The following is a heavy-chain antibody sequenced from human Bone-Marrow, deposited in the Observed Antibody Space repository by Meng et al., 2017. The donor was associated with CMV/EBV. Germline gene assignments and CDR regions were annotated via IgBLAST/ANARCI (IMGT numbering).Heavy chain of an antibody. J-gene: IGHJ6*02. CDR1: GFTVSSNY. Sequence: GESLKISCAASGFTVSSNYMSWVRQAPGKGLEWVSVIYSGGSTYYADSVKGRFTISRDNSKNTLYPQMNSLRAEDTAVYYCARGESGYPLYYYYGMDVWGQGTTVTVSS. CDR3: ARGESGYPLYYYYGMDV. V-gene: IGHV3-53*01. D-gene: IGHD3-22*01. CDR2: IYSGGST.